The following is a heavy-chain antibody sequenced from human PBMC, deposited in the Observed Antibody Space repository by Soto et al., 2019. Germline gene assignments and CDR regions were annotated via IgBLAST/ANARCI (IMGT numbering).Heavy chain of an antibody. J-gene: IGHJ3*02. CDR2: IIPILGIA. CDR3: ARSYCSGGSCYPGAFDI. CDR1: GGTFSSYT. D-gene: IGHD2-15*01. Sequence: SVKVSCKASGGTFSSYTISWLRQAPGQGLEWMGRIIPILGIANYAQKFQGRVTITADKSTSTAYMELSSLRSEDTAVYYCARSYCSGGSCYPGAFDIWGQGTMVTVSS. V-gene: IGHV1-69*02.